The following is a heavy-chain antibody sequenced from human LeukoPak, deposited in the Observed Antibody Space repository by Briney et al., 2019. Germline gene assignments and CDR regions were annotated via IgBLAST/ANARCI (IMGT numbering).Heavy chain of an antibody. J-gene: IGHJ4*02. CDR1: GFTFSTYG. V-gene: IGHV3-30*02. D-gene: IGHD3/OR15-3a*01. Sequence: GGSLRLSCVASGFTFSTYGMHWVRQAPGKGLEWVTYIRHDGNDEYYADSVKGRFTITRDNSKNTLYLQTNSLRPEDTAVYYCARDSWTFDYWGQGTLVTVSS. CDR3: ARDSWTFDY. CDR2: IRHDGNDE.